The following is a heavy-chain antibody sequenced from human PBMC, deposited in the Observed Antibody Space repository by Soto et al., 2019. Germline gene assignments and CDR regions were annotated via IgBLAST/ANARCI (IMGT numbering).Heavy chain of an antibody. CDR3: ARGRGYIRQNYFDP. J-gene: IGHJ5*02. CDR1: GGSINSGGSY. D-gene: IGHD6-25*01. V-gene: IGHV4-31*03. Sequence: SETLSLTCTVPGGSINSGGSYWTWIRHHPGKGLEWFGNIYYSGTTHYNPSLEGRVFISLDTSRNQFSLKVTSVTAADSAVYYCARGRGYIRQNYFDPWGLGILVTVAS. CDR2: IYYSGTT.